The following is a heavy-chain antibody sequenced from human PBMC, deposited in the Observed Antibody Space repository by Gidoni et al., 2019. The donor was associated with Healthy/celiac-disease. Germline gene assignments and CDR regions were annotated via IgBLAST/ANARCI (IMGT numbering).Heavy chain of an antibody. J-gene: IGHJ4*02. CDR1: GFTFDDYA. D-gene: IGHD3-3*01. CDR3: AKDRDRFWSPYSLPDY. Sequence: EVQLVESGGGLVKPGRSLRLSCAASGFTFDDYAMHWVRQAPGKGLEWVSGISWNSGSIGYADSVKGRFTISRDNAKNSLYLQMNSLRAEDTALYYCAKDRDRFWSPYSLPDYWGQGTLVTVSS. CDR2: ISWNSGSI. V-gene: IGHV3-9*01.